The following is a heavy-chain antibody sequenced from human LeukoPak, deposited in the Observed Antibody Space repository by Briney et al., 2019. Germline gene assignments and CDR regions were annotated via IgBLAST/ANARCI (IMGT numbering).Heavy chain of an antibody. CDR2: ISGSGGST. V-gene: IGHV3-23*01. CDR1: RFTFSGYV. J-gene: IGHJ4*02. Sequence: GGSLRLSCAASRFTFSGYVMTWVRQPPGKGLQWVADISGSGGSTYYADSVKGRFTISRDNSKNTLYLQMNSLRAEDTAVYYCAKDPPTDYWGQGTLVTVSS. CDR3: AKDPPTDY.